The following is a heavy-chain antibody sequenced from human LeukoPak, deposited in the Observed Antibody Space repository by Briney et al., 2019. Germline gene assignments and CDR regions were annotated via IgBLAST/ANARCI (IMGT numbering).Heavy chain of an antibody. J-gene: IGHJ5*02. V-gene: IGHV3-21*01. CDR2: ITTGSSYI. CDR1: GFTFSSYA. CDR3: VRDPAAAGTVWFDP. Sequence: GGSLRLSCAASGFTFSSYAMNWVRQAPGKGLEWVSSITTGSSYIYYADSVKGRFTISRDNAKNLLHLQMNNLRAEDTAVYYCVRDPAAAGTVWFDPWGQGTLDTVSS. D-gene: IGHD6-13*01.